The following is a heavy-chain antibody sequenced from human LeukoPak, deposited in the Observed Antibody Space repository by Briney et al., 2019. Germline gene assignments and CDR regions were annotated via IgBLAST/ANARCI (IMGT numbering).Heavy chain of an antibody. Sequence: GGSLRLSCAASGFTFSSYAMSWVRQAPGKGLGWVSAISGSGGSTYYADSVKGRFTISRDNSKNTLYLQMNSLRAEDTAVYYCAKGFDYDILTGYYPYYFDYWGQGTLVTVSS. J-gene: IGHJ4*02. CDR3: AKGFDYDILTGYYPYYFDY. CDR1: GFTFSSYA. CDR2: ISGSGGST. D-gene: IGHD3-9*01. V-gene: IGHV3-23*01.